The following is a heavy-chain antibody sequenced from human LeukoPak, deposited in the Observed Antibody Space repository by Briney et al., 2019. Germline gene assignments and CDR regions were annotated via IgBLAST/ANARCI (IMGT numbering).Heavy chain of an antibody. CDR3: ARSGYCSGGSCYYFDY. Sequence: SETLSLTCAVYGGSFSGYYWSWTRQPPGKGLEWIGEINHSGSTNYNPSLKSRVTISVDTSKNQFSLKLSSVTAADTAVYYCARSGYCSGGSCYYFDYWGQGTLVTVSS. D-gene: IGHD2-15*01. V-gene: IGHV4-34*01. J-gene: IGHJ4*02. CDR1: GGSFSGYY. CDR2: INHSGST.